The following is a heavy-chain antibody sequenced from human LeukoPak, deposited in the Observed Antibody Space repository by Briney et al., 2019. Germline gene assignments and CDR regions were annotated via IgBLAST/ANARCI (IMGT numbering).Heavy chain of an antibody. CDR2: INHSGST. Sequence: SETLSLTCAVYGGSFSGYYWSWIRQPPGKGLEWIGEINHSGSTNYNPSLKSRVTISVDTSKNQFSLKLSSVTAADTVVYYCARGEYYFDYWGQGTLVTVSS. D-gene: IGHD3-10*01. V-gene: IGHV4-34*01. CDR3: ARGEYYFDY. CDR1: GGSFSGYY. J-gene: IGHJ4*02.